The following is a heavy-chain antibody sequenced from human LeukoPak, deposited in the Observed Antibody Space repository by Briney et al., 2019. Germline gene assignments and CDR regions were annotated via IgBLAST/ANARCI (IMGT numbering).Heavy chain of an antibody. CDR3: ARNGQSGFSFDP. D-gene: IGHD1-26*01. J-gene: IGHJ5*02. V-gene: IGHV4-34*01. Sequence: SETLSLTCAVYGGPLNGRYWSWIRQPPGKGLEWIGEGRDRGGTKFNPSLQSRASISADASKNQLTLELTSVTAADTAVYYCARNGQSGFSFDPWGQGTLVTVSS. CDR1: GGPLNGRY. CDR2: GRDRGGT.